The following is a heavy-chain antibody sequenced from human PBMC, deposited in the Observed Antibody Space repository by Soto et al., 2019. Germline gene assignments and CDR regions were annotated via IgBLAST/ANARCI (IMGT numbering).Heavy chain of an antibody. Sequence: SETLSLTCTVSGGSISSYYWSWIRQPPGKGLEWIGYIYYSGSTNYNPSLKSRVTISVDTSKNQFSLKLSSVTAADTAVYYCARGPDYYGSGSPAYYFDYWGQGTLVTVSS. CDR3: ARGPDYYGSGSPAYYFDY. J-gene: IGHJ4*02. CDR2: IYYSGST. CDR1: GGSISSYY. D-gene: IGHD3-10*01. V-gene: IGHV4-59*01.